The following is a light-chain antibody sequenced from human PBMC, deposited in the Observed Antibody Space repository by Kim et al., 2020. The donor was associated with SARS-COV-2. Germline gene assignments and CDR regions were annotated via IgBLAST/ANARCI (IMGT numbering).Light chain of an antibody. CDR2: DAS. V-gene: IGKV3-11*01. J-gene: IGKJ2*01. CDR3: QQRRNWYT. CDR1: QSVSSY. Sequence: EIVLTQSPATLSLSPGERATLSCRASQSVSSYLAWYQQKPGQAPRLLIYDASNRATGIPARFIGSGSGTDFTLTISRLEPEDFAVYYCQQRRNWYTFGQGTKLEIK.